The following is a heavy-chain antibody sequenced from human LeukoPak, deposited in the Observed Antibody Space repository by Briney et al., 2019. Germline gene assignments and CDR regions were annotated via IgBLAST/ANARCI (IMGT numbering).Heavy chain of an antibody. V-gene: IGHV3-30-3*01. Sequence: GGSLRLSRAASGFTFSIYAMHCVREAPGKGLEWGAVISYDGSNKYYADSVKGRFTISRDNSKNTLYLQMNSLRAEDTAVYYCARDRDSSWYSRAGDYFDYWGQGTLVTVSS. J-gene: IGHJ4*02. CDR2: ISYDGSNK. D-gene: IGHD6-13*01. CDR1: GFTFSIYA. CDR3: ARDRDSSWYSRAGDYFDY.